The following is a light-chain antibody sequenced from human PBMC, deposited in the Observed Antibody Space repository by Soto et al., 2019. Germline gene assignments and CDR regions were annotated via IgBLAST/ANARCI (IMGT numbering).Light chain of an antibody. J-gene: IGLJ1*01. CDR1: SGDIGSYNR. Sequence: QSVLTQPASVSGSPGQSITISCTGTSGDIGSYNRVSWYQQHPGKAPKLIIYEVTDLPSGVSNRFSGSKSGNTASLTISGLQAADEAEYYCSSYTNINTRACVFGTGTKLTV. CDR3: SSYTNINTRACV. V-gene: IGLV2-14*01. CDR2: EVT.